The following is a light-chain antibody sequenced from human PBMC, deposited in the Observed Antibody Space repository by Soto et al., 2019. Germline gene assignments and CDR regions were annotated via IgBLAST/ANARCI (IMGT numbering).Light chain of an antibody. Sequence: DIQMTQSPSTLSASVGDRVTITCRASQSISSWLAWYQQKPGKAPKLLIYDASSLESGVPSRFSGSGSGTEFTLTISSLQPDDFATYYCQQYNSYWTFGQGTKVDFK. CDR2: DAS. V-gene: IGKV1-5*01. CDR3: QQYNSYWT. CDR1: QSISSW. J-gene: IGKJ1*01.